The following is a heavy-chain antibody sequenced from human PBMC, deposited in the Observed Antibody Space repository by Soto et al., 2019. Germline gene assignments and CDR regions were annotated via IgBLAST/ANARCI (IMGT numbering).Heavy chain of an antibody. Sequence: ASVKVSCKVSGCTLTELSMHWVRQAPGKGLEWMGGFDPEDGETIYAQKFQGRVTMTEDTSTDTAYMELSSLRSEDTAVYYCATDLEAVAGTFDYWGQGTLVTVSS. CDR1: GCTLTELS. CDR2: FDPEDGET. D-gene: IGHD6-19*01. CDR3: ATDLEAVAGTFDY. V-gene: IGHV1-24*01. J-gene: IGHJ4*02.